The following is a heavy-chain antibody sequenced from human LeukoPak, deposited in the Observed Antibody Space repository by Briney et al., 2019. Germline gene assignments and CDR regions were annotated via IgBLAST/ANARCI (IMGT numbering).Heavy chain of an antibody. V-gene: IGHV3-30*02. CDR3: AKDRGLATIKSYYFDY. D-gene: IGHD5-12*01. CDR1: GFTFSTYG. Sequence: PGGSLRLSCAASGFTFSTYGMHWVRQAPGKGLEWVAFIRYDGSNKYYGDSVKGRFTISRDNSKNTLYLQMNSLRAEDTAVYYCAKDRGLATIKSYYFDYWGQGTLVTVSS. CDR2: IRYDGSNK. J-gene: IGHJ4*02.